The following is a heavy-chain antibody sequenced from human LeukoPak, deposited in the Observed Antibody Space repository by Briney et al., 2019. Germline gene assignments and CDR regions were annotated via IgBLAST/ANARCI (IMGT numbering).Heavy chain of an antibody. Sequence: ASVTVSCKASGGTFSSYAISWVRQAPGQGLEWMGGIIPIFGTANYAQKFQGRVTITADESTSTAYMELSSLRSEDTAVYYCARAGYYYDSSGYYLGYWGQGTLVTVSS. CDR1: GGTFSSYA. CDR2: IIPIFGTA. V-gene: IGHV1-69*13. D-gene: IGHD3-22*01. J-gene: IGHJ4*02. CDR3: ARAGYYYDSSGYYLGY.